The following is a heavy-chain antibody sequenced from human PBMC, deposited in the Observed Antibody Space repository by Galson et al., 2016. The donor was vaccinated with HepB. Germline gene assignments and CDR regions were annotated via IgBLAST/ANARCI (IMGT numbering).Heavy chain of an antibody. D-gene: IGHD1-7*01. CDR3: ARAGLGTKASFEY. J-gene: IGHJ4*02. CDR1: DGSISTSDFS. Sequence: SETLSLTCTVSDGSISTSDFSWGWIRQPPGKGLECIGTVYRGRAYYNPSLGGRVTISVGVSTDVFSLKLTSLTAADTAVYYCARAGLGTKASFEYWGQGTLVAVSS. V-gene: IGHV4-39*01. CDR2: VYRGRA.